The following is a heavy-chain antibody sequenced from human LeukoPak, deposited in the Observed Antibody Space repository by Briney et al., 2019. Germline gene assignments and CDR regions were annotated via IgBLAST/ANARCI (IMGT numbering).Heavy chain of an antibody. CDR3: ARDRGGNV. D-gene: IGHD2-15*01. CDR1: GGSLSGFY. V-gene: IGHV4-34*01. J-gene: IGHJ4*02. Sequence: SETLSLTCAVYGGSLSGFYWSWIRQPPGKGLEWIGEINHSGSTNYNPSLKSRVTILVDTSKNQFSLKLSSVTAADTAVYYCARDRGGNVWGQGTLVTVSS. CDR2: INHSGST.